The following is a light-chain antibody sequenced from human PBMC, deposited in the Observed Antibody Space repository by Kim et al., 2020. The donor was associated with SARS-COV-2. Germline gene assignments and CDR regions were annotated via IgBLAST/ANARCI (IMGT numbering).Light chain of an antibody. Sequence: SYELTQPPSVSVSPGQTASITCSGDKLGDKYACWYRQKPGQSPVVVIYQDSKRPSGIPERFSGSNSGNTATLTISGTQAMDEADYYCQAWDSSTAVFGTG. J-gene: IGLJ1*01. CDR3: QAWDSSTAV. CDR1: KLGDKY. V-gene: IGLV3-1*01. CDR2: QDS.